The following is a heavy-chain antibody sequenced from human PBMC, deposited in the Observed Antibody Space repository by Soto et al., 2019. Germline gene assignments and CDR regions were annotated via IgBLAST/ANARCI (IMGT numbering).Heavy chain of an antibody. V-gene: IGHV1-2*02. CDR1: GYSVSEYY. CDR2: IDPRSGGT. J-gene: IGHJ4*02. D-gene: IGHD1-26*01. CDR3: ARDELQIGGSYSY. Sequence: ASVKVSCKASGYSVSEYYIHWVRRAPGQGLEWMGWIDPRSGGTNYAPKFQGRVTMTRDTAINAAYMELNSLINDDTAVYYCARDELQIGGSYSYWGQGTLVTVSS.